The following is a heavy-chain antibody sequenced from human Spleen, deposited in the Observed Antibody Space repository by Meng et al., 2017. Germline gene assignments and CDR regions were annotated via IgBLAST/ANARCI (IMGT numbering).Heavy chain of an antibody. V-gene: IGHV2-5*02. D-gene: IGHD2/OR15-2a*01. CDR3: AHSDSSTYYYAY. J-gene: IGHJ4*02. CDR1: GFSLSTSGAG. Sequence: QITLNDSGPTLLKPTQTLTLSCTFSGFSLSTSGAGVGWIRQPPGKALEWLALIYWDDGKRYSPSLKNRLSITKDTSKNQVVLTVTNMDPVDTGTYYCAHSDSSTYYYAYWGQGTLVTVSS. CDR2: IYWDDGK.